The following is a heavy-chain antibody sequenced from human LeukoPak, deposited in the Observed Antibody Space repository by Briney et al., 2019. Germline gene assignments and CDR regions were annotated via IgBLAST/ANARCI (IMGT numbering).Heavy chain of an antibody. V-gene: IGHV5-51*01. Sequence: PGESLKISCKGSGYNFSRFWINWVRQMPGKGLEWMGIIYPGDSDTRYSPSFQGQVTISADKSISTAYLQWSSLKASDTAMYYCARLAEYYDSRGVDLYYFDYGAQGPLATVSS. CDR2: IYPGDSDT. CDR3: ARLAEYYDSRGVDLYYFDY. J-gene: IGHJ4*02. D-gene: IGHD3-22*01. CDR1: GYNFSRFW.